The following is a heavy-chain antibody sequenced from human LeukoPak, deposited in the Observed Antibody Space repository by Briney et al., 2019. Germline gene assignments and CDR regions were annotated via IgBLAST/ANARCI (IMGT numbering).Heavy chain of an antibody. J-gene: IGHJ4*02. CDR1: GYTFTGYY. Sequence: ASVKVSCKASGYTFTGYYMHWVRQAPGQGLERMGWINPNSGGTNYAQKFQGRVTMTRDTSISTAYMELSRLGSDDTAVYYCARGFVAVAGTIGYWGQGTLVTVSS. CDR2: INPNSGGT. D-gene: IGHD6-19*01. CDR3: ARGFVAVAGTIGY. V-gene: IGHV1-2*02.